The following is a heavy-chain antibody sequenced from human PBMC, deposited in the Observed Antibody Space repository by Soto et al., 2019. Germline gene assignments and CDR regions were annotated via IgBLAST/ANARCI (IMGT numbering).Heavy chain of an antibody. CDR1: GFTFTRYS. V-gene: IGHV3-21*06. CDR2: ISSTTNYI. Sequence: CGSLRLSCAASGFTFTRYSMDWVRQAPGKGLEWVSSISSTTNYIYYGDSMKGRFTISRDNAKNSLYLQMNSLRAEDTAVYYCAREYNWNYDGFNWFDPWGQGTLVTVSS. CDR3: AREYNWNYDGFNWFDP. D-gene: IGHD1-7*01. J-gene: IGHJ5*02.